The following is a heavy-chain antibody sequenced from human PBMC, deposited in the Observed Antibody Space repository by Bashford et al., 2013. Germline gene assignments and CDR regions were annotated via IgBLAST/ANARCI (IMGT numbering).Heavy chain of an antibody. D-gene: IGHD1-1*01. CDR1: GFTFSDSW. V-gene: IGHV3-15*01. CDR3: RTTAA. Sequence: GSLRLSCAASGFTFSDSWMTWVRQPPGKGLEWVGRIKNKDDGETSDYAAAVRGRFTISRDDSRQILYLQMNSLKIEDTGMYYCRTTAAWGQGTLVTVSS. CDR2: IKNKDDGETS. J-gene: IGHJ5*02.